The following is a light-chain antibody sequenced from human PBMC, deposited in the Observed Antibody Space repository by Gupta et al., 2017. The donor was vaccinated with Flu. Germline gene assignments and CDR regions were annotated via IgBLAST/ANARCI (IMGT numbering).Light chain of an antibody. CDR1: NIGSKS. Sequence: SYVLTQPPSVSVAPGQTAGITCGGNNIGSKSVHWYQQKPGQAPVLIVFDDTDRPSGIPERFSGSNSGNTASLTISRVEAGDEADYYCQVWDSSGDHPWVFGGGTKLTV. V-gene: IGLV3-21*02. CDR2: DDT. CDR3: QVWDSSGDHPWV. J-gene: IGLJ3*02.